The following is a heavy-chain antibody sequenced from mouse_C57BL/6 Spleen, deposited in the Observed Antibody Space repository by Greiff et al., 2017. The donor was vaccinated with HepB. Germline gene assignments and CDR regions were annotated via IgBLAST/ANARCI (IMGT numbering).Heavy chain of an antibody. Sequence: EVKLQESGAELVRPGASVKLSCTASGFNFKDDYMHWVKQRPEQGLEWIGWIDPENGDTEYASKFQGKATITADTSSNTAYLQLSSLTSEDTAGYYCTGGKASFAYWGQGTLVTVSA. CDR1: GFNFKDDY. CDR2: IDPENGDT. J-gene: IGHJ3*01. V-gene: IGHV14-4*01. CDR3: TGGKASFAY. D-gene: IGHD1-3*01.